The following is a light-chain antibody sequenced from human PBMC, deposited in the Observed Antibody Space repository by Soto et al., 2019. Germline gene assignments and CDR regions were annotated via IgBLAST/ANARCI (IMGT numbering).Light chain of an antibody. CDR2: EVS. CDR1: SSDVGGYNY. J-gene: IGLJ1*01. V-gene: IGLV2-8*01. Sequence: QSALTQPPSASGSPGQSVTISCTGTSSDVGGYNYVSWYQQHPGKAPKLMIYEVSKRPSGVPDRFSGSKSGNTASLTVSGLQAEDEADYYCSSYVGIQYVFGTGTKVTVL. CDR3: SSYVGIQYV.